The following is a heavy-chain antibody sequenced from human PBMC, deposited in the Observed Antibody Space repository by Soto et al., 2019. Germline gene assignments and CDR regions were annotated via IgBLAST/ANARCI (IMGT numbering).Heavy chain of an antibody. D-gene: IGHD3-10*01. CDR2: ITPFNGNT. CDR3: AVLWFGQLLFENDALDV. Sequence: SVKLSCKASGYTFTYRYLHWVRQSPGQALEWMGWITPFNGNTNYAQKFQDRVTITRDRSMSTAYLELSSLRSEDTAMYYCAVLWFGQLLFENDALDVWGEGTMVTVSS. CDR1: GYTFTYRY. V-gene: IGHV1-45*02. J-gene: IGHJ3*01.